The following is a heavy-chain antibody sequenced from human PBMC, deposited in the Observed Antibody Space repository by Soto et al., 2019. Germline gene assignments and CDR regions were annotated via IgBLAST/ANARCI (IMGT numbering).Heavy chain of an antibody. D-gene: IGHD6-13*01. V-gene: IGHV3-11*03. CDR2: ISGDSTDT. CDR3: ATGQQVRMADI. J-gene: IGHJ3*02. CDR1: GFTVSGYY. Sequence: QVQLLESGGDLVKPGGSLRLSCAASGFTVSGYYMAWIRQPPGKGLEWISYISGDSTDTNYADSVKGRFTISRDNAKKSQYQQMNSLGAEDTAVYFCATGQQVRMADIWGQGTMVTVSS.